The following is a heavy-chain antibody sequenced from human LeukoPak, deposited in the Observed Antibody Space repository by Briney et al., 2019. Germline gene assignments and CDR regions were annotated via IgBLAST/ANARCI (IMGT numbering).Heavy chain of an antibody. CDR2: IWYDGSNK. V-gene: IGHV3-33*08. CDR3: ARATVATTGDY. D-gene: IGHD5-12*01. J-gene: IGHJ4*02. Sequence: PGGSLRLSCAASGFTFSSYAMKWVRQAPGKGLEWVAVIWYDGSNKYYADSVKGRFTISRDNSKNTLYLQMNSLRAEDTAVYYCARATVATTGDYWGQGTLVTVSS. CDR1: GFTFSSYA.